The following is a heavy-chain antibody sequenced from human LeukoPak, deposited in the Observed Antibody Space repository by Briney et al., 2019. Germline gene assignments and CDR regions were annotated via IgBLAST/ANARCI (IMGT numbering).Heavy chain of an antibody. D-gene: IGHD5-12*01. J-gene: IGHJ4*02. Sequence: ASVKVSCKVSGYALTELPMHWVRQAPGKGLEWMGGFDPEDGETIYAQKFQGRVTMTEGTSTGTAYMELSSLRSEDTAVYYCATSYSGYGRAFDYWGQGTLVTVSS. V-gene: IGHV1-24*01. CDR3: ATSYSGYGRAFDY. CDR2: FDPEDGET. CDR1: GYALTELP.